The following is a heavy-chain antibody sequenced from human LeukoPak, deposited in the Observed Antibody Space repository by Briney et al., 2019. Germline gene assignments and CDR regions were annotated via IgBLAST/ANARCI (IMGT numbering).Heavy chain of an antibody. CDR1: GFSFSTFA. J-gene: IGHJ4*02. Sequence: GGSLRLSCATSGFSFSTFAMTWVRQAPGKGLEWVSAISSSGDNTYYADSVKGRFTISRDNSKNTLSLQMNSLRAGDTALYYCAKTRYSDPDAYFDYWGQGTLVTVS. V-gene: IGHV3-23*01. D-gene: IGHD1-26*01. CDR3: AKTRYSDPDAYFDY. CDR2: ISSSGDNT.